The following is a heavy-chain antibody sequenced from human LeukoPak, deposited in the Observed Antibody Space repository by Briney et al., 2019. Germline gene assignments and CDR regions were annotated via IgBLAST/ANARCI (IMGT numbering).Heavy chain of an antibody. J-gene: IGHJ3*02. V-gene: IGHV3-23*01. CDR2: IGDPGLST. CDR1: GFTFSTSGLTVSNYA. D-gene: IGHD6-25*01. CDR3: AKPRTGYYDAFDT. Sequence: GGSLRLSCAASGFTFSTSGLTVSNYAMSWVRQAPEKGLEWVSGIGDPGLSTYYADSVKGRFTISRDNSKNTVYPQMNRLRAGDTAIYYCAKPRTGYYDAFDTWGPGTMVTVSS.